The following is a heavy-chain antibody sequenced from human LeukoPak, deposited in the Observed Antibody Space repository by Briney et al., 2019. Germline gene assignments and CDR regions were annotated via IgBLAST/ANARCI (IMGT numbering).Heavy chain of an antibody. CDR2: ISAYNGNT. V-gene: IGHV1-18*01. CDR3: ARDKMRTSGSYSPYYFDY. Sequence: ASVKVSCKASGYTFTSYGISWVRQAPGQGLEWMGWISAYNGNTNYAQMLQGRVTMTTDTSTSTAYMELRSLRSDDTAVYYCARDKMRTSGSYSPYYFDYWAQGTLVTVSS. CDR1: GYTFTSYG. J-gene: IGHJ4*02. D-gene: IGHD1-26*01.